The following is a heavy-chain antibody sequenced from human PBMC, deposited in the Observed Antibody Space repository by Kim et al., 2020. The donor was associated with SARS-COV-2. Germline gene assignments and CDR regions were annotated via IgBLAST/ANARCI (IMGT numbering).Heavy chain of an antibody. Sequence: TYYADFVKGRVTLARDHSKNALDLQMNGLITDDTDWYYCAKDMDSGNSFDYWGQGTLVTVSS. J-gene: IGHJ4*02. CDR3: AKDMDSGNSFDY. V-gene: IGHV3-43*01. CDR2: T. D-gene: IGHD2-21*02.